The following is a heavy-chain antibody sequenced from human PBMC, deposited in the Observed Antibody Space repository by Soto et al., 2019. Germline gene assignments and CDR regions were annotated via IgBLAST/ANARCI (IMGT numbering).Heavy chain of an antibody. V-gene: IGHV3-33*01. Sequence: GGSLRLSCAASGFTFSSYGMHWVRQAPGKGLEWVAVIWYDGSNKYYADSVKGRFTISRDNSKNTLYLQMNSLRAEDTAVYYCARDNTVTLRCFDYWGQGTLVTVSS. CDR2: IWYDGSNK. D-gene: IGHD4-17*01. J-gene: IGHJ4*02. CDR3: ARDNTVTLRCFDY. CDR1: GFTFSSYG.